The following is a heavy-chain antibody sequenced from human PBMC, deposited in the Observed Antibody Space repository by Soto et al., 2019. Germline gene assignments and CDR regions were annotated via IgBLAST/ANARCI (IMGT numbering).Heavy chain of an antibody. CDR2: ISYDGSNK. Sequence: GGSLRLSCAASGFTFSSYGMHWVRQAPGKGLEWVAVISYDGSNKYYADSVKGRFTISRDNSKNTLYLQMNSLRAEDTAVYYCAKEGTYSSGWDHNWFDPWGQGTLVTVSS. CDR3: AKEGTYSSGWDHNWFDP. CDR1: GFTFSSYG. J-gene: IGHJ5*02. V-gene: IGHV3-30*18. D-gene: IGHD6-19*01.